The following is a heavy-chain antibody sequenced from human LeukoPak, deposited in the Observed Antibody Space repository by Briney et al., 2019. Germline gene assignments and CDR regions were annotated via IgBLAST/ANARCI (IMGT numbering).Heavy chain of an antibody. J-gene: IGHJ4*02. CDR3: ARDLYSSSSSYYFDY. Sequence: ASVKVSCKASGYTFTGYYMHWVRQAPGQGLEWMGWINPNSGGTNYAQKFQGRVTMTRDTSISTAYMELSRLRSDDTAVYYCARDLYSSSSSYYFDYWGQGTLVTVSS. D-gene: IGHD6-6*01. CDR1: GYTFTGYY. CDR2: INPNSGGT. V-gene: IGHV1-2*02.